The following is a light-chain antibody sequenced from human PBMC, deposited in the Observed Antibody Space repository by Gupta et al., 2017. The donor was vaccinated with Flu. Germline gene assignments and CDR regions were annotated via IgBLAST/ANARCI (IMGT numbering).Light chain of an antibody. CDR2: GAT. CDR1: QSVSSSD. V-gene: IGKV3-20*01. J-gene: IGKJ1*01. CDR3: QQDCSSPRT. Sequence: GTLSLSPGERDTLSFRVSQSVSSSDLGWYQDKPCHVPRLLIYGATRRATGIPDRFSGSGSGTEFTLTISRLEPEDFAVYYCQQDCSSPRTFGQGTKVEIK.